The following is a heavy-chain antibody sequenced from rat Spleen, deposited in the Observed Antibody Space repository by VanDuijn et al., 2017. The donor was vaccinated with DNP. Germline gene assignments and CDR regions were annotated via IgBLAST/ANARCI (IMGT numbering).Heavy chain of an antibody. CDR3: ARHVLPLRVWDY. CDR2: ISYDVGNT. D-gene: IGHD1-4*01. J-gene: IGHJ2*01. V-gene: IGHV5-22*01. CDR1: GFTLSDYY. Sequence: EVQLVESGGDRVQPGRSLKLSCAASGFTLSDYYMAWVRQAPTKGLEWVAYISYDVGNTYYRDSVKGRFTISRDNAKNTLYLQMNSLRSEDMATYYCARHVLPLRVWDYWGQGVMVTVSS.